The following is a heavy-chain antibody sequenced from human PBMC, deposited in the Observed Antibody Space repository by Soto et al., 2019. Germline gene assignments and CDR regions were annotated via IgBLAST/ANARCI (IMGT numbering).Heavy chain of an antibody. CDR3: ARVAPRKAVVVAAYFDY. D-gene: IGHD2-15*01. CDR2: ISYDGSNK. Sequence: PGGSLRLSCAASGVTFSSYAMHGVRQAPGKGLEWVAVISYDGSNKYYADSVKGRFTISRDNSKNTLYLQMNSLRAEDTAVYYCARVAPRKAVVVAAYFDYWGQGTLVTVSS. CDR1: GVTFSSYA. J-gene: IGHJ4*02. V-gene: IGHV3-30-3*01.